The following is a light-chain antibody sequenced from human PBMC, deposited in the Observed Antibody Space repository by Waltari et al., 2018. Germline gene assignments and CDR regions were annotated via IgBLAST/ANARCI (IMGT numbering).Light chain of an antibody. V-gene: IGKV3D-20*01. CDR3: QKYGSSPYT. CDR1: HRVSVNS. CDR2: DAT. J-gene: IGKJ2*01. Sequence: EVVLTQSPAILSLSPGDRATLSCRASHRVSVNSLAWYQHNPGPAPRLLIYDATMRATAIPDRFSGGVSGTDFSLVITRLEPEDFGVYYCQKYGSSPYTLGQGTKLQIK.